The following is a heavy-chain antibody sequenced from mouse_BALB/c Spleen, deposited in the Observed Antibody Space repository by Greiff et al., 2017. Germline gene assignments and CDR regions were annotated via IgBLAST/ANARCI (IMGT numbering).Heavy chain of an antibody. CDR2: ISYSGST. J-gene: IGHJ4*01. V-gene: IGHV3-2*02. CDR3: ASLWLRRDYYYAMDY. CDR1: GYSIPSDYA. Sequence: EVKLQESGPGLVKPSQSLSLTCTVTGYSIPSDYAWNWIRQFPGNKLEWMGYISYSGSTSYNPSLKSRISITRDTSKNQFFLQLNSVTTEDTATYYCASLWLRRDYYYAMDYWGQGTSVTVSS. D-gene: IGHD2-2*01.